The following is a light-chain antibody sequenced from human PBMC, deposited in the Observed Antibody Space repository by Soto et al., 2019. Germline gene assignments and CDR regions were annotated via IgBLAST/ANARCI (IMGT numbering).Light chain of an antibody. Sequence: QSVLTQPPSASGTPGQRVTISCSGSTSNIGKNTVNWYHQLPGTAPQILIYSDNHRPSGVPDLFSGSKSGTSAALAIRGLQSEEEADYYCAAWDDSLKTYVFGSGTKVTVL. CDR3: AAWDDSLKTYV. J-gene: IGLJ1*01. CDR2: SDN. CDR1: TSNIGKNT. V-gene: IGLV1-44*01.